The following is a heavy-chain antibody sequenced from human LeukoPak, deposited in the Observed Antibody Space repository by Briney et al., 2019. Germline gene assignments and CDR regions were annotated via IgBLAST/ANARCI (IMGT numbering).Heavy chain of an antibody. Sequence: ASVKVSCKVSGYTLTELSMRWVRQAPGKGLEWMGGFDPEDGETIYAQKFQGGVTMTEDTSTDTAYMELSSLRSEDTAVYYCATGGWPTYYYDSSGYYGLWGQGTLVTVSS. CDR3: ATGGWPTYYYDSSGYYGL. CDR1: GYTLTELS. J-gene: IGHJ4*02. CDR2: FDPEDGET. V-gene: IGHV1-24*01. D-gene: IGHD3-22*01.